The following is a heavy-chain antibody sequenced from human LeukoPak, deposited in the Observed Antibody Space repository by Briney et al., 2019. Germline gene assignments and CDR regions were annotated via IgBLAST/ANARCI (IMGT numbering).Heavy chain of an antibody. CDR3: ARRNYGSGSYYFDY. V-gene: IGHV4-31*11. Sequence: SQTLSLTCAVSGGSISSGGYSWSWIRQPPGKGLEWIGYIYYSGSTYYNPSLKSRVTISVDTSKNQFSLKLSSVTAADTAVYYCARRNYGSGSYYFDYWGQGTLVTVSS. CDR2: IYYSGST. D-gene: IGHD3-10*01. CDR1: GGSISSGGYS. J-gene: IGHJ4*02.